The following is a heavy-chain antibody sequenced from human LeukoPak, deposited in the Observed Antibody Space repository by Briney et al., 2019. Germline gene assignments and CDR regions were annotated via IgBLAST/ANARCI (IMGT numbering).Heavy chain of an antibody. CDR1: GFTFSSYT. CDR2: ITSGSEYI. V-gene: IGHV3-21*06. J-gene: IGHJ5*01. CDR3: ARLSGGVTTWLDS. Sequence: PGASLRLSCAASGFTFSSYTMNWVRQAPGKGLEWVSSITSGSEYIYYIDSVKGRFTISRDNAKNSLYLQMNSLRAEDTAVYYCARLSGGVTTWLDSWGQGTLVTVSS. D-gene: IGHD2/OR15-2a*01.